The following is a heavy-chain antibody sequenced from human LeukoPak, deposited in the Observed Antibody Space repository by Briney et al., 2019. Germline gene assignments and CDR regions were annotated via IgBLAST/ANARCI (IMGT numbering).Heavy chain of an antibody. CDR2: IYSDGST. V-gene: IGHV3-66*01. CDR3: AKATGTVTTARSLGY. J-gene: IGHJ4*02. CDR1: GFTVSSNY. D-gene: IGHD4-11*01. Sequence: PGGSLRLSCAASGFTVSSNYMSWVRQAPGKGLEWVSIIYSDGSTYYADSVKGRFTISRDNSKNTLYLQMNSLRAEDTAVYYCAKATGTVTTARSLGYWGQGTLVTVSS.